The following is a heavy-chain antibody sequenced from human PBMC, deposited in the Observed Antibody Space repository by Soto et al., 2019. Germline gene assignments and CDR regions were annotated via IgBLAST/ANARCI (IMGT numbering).Heavy chain of an antibody. V-gene: IGHV3-21*01. CDR2: ISSSSSYI. CDR3: APPPGVATVPFDF. Sequence: GGSLRLSCAASGFTFSSYSMNWVRQAPGKGLEWVASISSSSSYIYYADSVKGRFTISRDNAKNSLYLQMNSLRAEDTAVYYCAPPPGVATVPFDFWGQGTLVTVSS. D-gene: IGHD5-12*01. J-gene: IGHJ4*02. CDR1: GFTFSSYS.